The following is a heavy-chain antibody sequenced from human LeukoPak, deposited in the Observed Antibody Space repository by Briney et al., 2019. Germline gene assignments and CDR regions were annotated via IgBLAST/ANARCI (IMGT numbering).Heavy chain of an antibody. CDR2: IYSGGST. CDR1: GFTFSSYW. Sequence: GGSLRLSCAASGFTFSSYWMSWVRQAPGKGLEWVSVIYSGGSTYYADSVKGRFTISRDNSKNTLYLQMNSLRAEDTAVYYCARAYYVWGSYRQYYFDYWGQGTLVTVSS. CDR3: ARAYYVWGSYRQYYFDY. D-gene: IGHD3-16*02. J-gene: IGHJ4*02. V-gene: IGHV3-53*01.